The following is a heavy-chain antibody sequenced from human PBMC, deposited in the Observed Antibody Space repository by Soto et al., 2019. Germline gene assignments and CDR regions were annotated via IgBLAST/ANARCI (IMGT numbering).Heavy chain of an antibody. CDR2: IFYSGTA. CDR1: VDSISSGNHY. V-gene: IGHV4-30-4*01. J-gene: IGHJ5*02. CDR3: ARTDYAKAYFHP. D-gene: IGHD2-2*01. Sequence: PSETLSLTCTVSVDSISSGNHYCSWIGQPPGKGLEWIGYIFYSGTAYYNPSLKSRLTISVDTSKNKFSLKLSSVTTADTAVYYCARTDYAKAYFHPWGQASLVTVSS.